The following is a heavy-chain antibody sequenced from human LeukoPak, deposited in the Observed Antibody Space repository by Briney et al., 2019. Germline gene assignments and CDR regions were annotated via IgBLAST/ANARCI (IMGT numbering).Heavy chain of an antibody. Sequence: GGSLRLSCAASGFNFSAYSMNWVRQAPGEGLEWVSYISRSSDAIYDADSVKGRFTISRDNAKNLLFLQMTSLGVEDTALYYCARGGSDHYITLDYWGQGTLVTVSS. J-gene: IGHJ4*02. D-gene: IGHD4-11*01. CDR3: ARGGSDHYITLDY. CDR2: ISRSSDAI. CDR1: GFNFSAYS. V-gene: IGHV3-48*01.